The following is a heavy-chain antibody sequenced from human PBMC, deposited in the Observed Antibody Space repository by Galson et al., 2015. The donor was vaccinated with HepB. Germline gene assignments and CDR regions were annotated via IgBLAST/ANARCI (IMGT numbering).Heavy chain of an antibody. Sequence: SLRLSCAASGFTFSGSAMHWVRQASGKGLEWVGRIRSKANSYATAYAASVKGRFTISRDDSKNTAYLQMNSLKTEDTAVYYCTIFRGYYGSGSHRGYMDVWGKGTTVTVSS. V-gene: IGHV3-73*01. CDR2: IRSKANSYAT. CDR1: GFTFSGSA. J-gene: IGHJ6*03. D-gene: IGHD3-10*01. CDR3: TIFRGYYGSGSHRGYMDV.